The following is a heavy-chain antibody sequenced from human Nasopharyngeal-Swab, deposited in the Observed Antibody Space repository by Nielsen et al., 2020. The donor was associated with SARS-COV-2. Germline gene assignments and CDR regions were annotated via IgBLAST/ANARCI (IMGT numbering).Heavy chain of an antibody. CDR3: VKDMALNYYTLRGGALDV. D-gene: IGHD3-10*01. CDR2: ISWTSNDI. CDR1: GFIFGRYA. V-gene: IGHV3-9*01. Sequence: SLKISCAASGFIFGRYAMHWVRQAPGKGLEWVSGISWTSNDIAYGDAVKGRFYISRDKSKNSLYLQMNSLGPEDTALYYCVKDMALNYYTLRGGALDVWGQGTTVTVSS. J-gene: IGHJ6*02.